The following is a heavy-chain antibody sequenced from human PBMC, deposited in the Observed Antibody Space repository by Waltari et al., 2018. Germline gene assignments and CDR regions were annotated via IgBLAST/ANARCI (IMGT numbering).Heavy chain of an antibody. CDR3: AIDFIGSYYFRD. CDR2: IDTGGST. D-gene: IGHD1-26*01. CDR1: GFAVSANY. J-gene: IGHJ4*02. V-gene: IGHV3-53*01. Sequence: EVQLVESGGGLIQPGGSLRLSCAASGFAVSANYMSWVRQAPGKGLEWVSVIDTGGSTYYEDSVKGRFSISRDISKNTLYLQMSSLRAEDTAVYYCAIDFIGSYYFRDWGQGALVTVSS.